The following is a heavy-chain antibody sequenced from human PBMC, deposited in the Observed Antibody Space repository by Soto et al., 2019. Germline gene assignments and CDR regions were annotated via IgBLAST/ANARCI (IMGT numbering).Heavy chain of an antibody. CDR2: IYYSGNT. CDR3: AREGGESSDGLYYFDS. Sequence: QVQLQESGPGLVKPSQTLSLTCTVSGGSTSSDNYWSWIRQPPGKGLEWIGHIYYSGNTDYNPSLKSRLAISIDTSKNQFSLKLSSETAADTAVYFCAREGGESSDGLYYFDSWGQGSLVTVSS. CDR1: GGSTSSDNY. D-gene: IGHD3-16*01. V-gene: IGHV4-30-4*01. J-gene: IGHJ4*02.